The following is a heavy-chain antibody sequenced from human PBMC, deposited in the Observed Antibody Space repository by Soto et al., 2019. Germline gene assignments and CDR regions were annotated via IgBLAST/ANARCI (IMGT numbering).Heavy chain of an antibody. V-gene: IGHV1-69*01. CDR3: ARQEFSDQYYYGMDV. Sequence: QVQLVQSGAEVKKPGSSVKVSCKASGGTFSIYALSWVRQAPGQVLEWMGGIIPISGIANYAQKFQGRVTITADESTSTVYMEMSSLRSEDTAVYYCARQEFSDQYYYGMDVWGQGTTVTVSS. CDR1: GGTFSIYA. J-gene: IGHJ6*02. D-gene: IGHD3-10*01. CDR2: IIPISGIA.